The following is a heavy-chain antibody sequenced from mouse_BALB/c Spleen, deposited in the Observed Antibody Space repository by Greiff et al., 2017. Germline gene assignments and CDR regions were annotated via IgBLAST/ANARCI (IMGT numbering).Heavy chain of an antibody. CDR2: INPSNGRT. J-gene: IGHJ2*01. CDR3: ARDAYYFDY. CDR1: GYTFTSYW. Sequence: QVQLQQPGAELVKPGASVKLSCKASGYTFTSYWMHWVKQRPGQGLEWIGEINPSNGRTNYNEKFKSKATLTVDKSSSTAYMQLSSLTSEDSAVYYCARDAYYFDYWGQGTTLTVSA. V-gene: IGHV1S81*02.